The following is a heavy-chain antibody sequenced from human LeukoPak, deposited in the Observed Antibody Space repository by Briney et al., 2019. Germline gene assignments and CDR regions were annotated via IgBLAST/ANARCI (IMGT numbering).Heavy chain of an antibody. CDR1: GGSFSGYY. Sequence: SETLSLTCAVYGGSFSGYYWSWIRQPPGKGLEWIGEINHSGSTNYNPSLKSRVTISVDTSKKQFSLKLSSVTAADTAVYYCARDQRGDGYSNLDPNYHYHMDVWGKGTTVTVSS. D-gene: IGHD4-11*01. J-gene: IGHJ6*03. CDR3: ARDQRGDGYSNLDPNYHYHMDV. CDR2: INHSGST. V-gene: IGHV4-34*01.